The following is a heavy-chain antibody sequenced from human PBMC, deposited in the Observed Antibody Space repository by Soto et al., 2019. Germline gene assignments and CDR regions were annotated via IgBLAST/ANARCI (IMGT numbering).Heavy chain of an antibody. D-gene: IGHD6-19*01. Sequence: PGGSLRLSCATSGFTFSSCAMSWVRQAPGKGLEWVSGIGGSGDDTEYTDSVKGRFTISRDNSKNTLYLQMNSLKTEDTAVYYCTTGLPRKTVAGTSIDYWGQGTLVTVSS. V-gene: IGHV3-23*01. CDR3: TTGLPRKTVAGTSIDY. CDR2: IGGSGDDT. J-gene: IGHJ4*02. CDR1: GFTFSSCA.